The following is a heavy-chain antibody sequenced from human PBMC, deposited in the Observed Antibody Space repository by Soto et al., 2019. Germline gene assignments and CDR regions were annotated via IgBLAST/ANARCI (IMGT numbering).Heavy chain of an antibody. V-gene: IGHV3-74*01. CDR3: TRDLLTWGYVLGY. D-gene: IGHD3-16*01. J-gene: IGHJ4*02. CDR2: INNDGSST. Sequence: EVQLVESGGGLVQPGGSLRLSCAASGFTFSTYWMHWVRQAPGKGLVWVSRINNDGSSTSYADSVKGRFTISRDNAKNTLYLQMNSLRAEDTAVYYCTRDLLTWGYVLGYWGQGTLVTVSS. CDR1: GFTFSTYW.